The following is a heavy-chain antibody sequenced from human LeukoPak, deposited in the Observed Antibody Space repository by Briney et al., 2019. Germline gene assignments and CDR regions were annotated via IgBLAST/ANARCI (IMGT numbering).Heavy chain of an antibody. CDR1: GFTFSSYS. V-gene: IGHV3-21*01. J-gene: IGHJ4*02. CDR2: ISSSSSYI. Sequence: PGGSLRLSCAASGFTFSSYSMNWVRQAPGKGLEWVSSISSSSSYIYYADSVKGRFTISRDNAKNSLYLQMNSLRAEDTAVYYCARTYGDYENRFDYWGQGTLVTVSS. D-gene: IGHD4-17*01. CDR3: ARTYGDYENRFDY.